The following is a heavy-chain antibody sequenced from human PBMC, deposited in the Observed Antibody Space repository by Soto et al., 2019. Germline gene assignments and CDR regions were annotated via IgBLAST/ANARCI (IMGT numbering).Heavy chain of an antibody. J-gene: IGHJ4*02. CDR1: GFTFSSYG. Sequence: QVQLVESGGGVVQPGRSLRLSCAASGFTFSSYGMHWVRQAPGKGLEWVAVISYDGSNKYYADSVKGRFTISRDNSKNTLYLQMNSLRAEDTAVYYCAKEIGYYFDYWGQGTLVTVSS. V-gene: IGHV3-30*18. D-gene: IGHD2-21*01. CDR2: ISYDGSNK. CDR3: AKEIGYYFDY.